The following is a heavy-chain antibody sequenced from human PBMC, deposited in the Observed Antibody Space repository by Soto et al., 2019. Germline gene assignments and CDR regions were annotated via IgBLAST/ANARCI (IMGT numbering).Heavy chain of an antibody. J-gene: IGHJ4*02. V-gene: IGHV1-3*01. D-gene: IGHD2-15*01. CDR1: GYTFTSYA. CDR3: ARGPGGPDGPGDY. CDR2: INAGNGNT. Sequence: VKVSCKASGYTFTSYAMHWGRQAPGQRLEWMGWINAGNGNTKYSQKFQGRVTITRDTSASTAYMELSSLRSEDTAVYYCARGPGGPDGPGDYWGQGTLVTVSS.